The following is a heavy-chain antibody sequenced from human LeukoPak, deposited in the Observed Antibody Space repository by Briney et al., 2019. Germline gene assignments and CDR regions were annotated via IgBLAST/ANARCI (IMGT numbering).Heavy chain of an antibody. CDR3: ARDRVGATDYFDY. CDR1: GFTFSSYA. J-gene: IGHJ4*02. D-gene: IGHD1-26*01. V-gene: IGHV3-23*01. CDR2: ISGSGGST. Sequence: GGSLRLSCAASGFTFSSYAMSWVRQAPGKGLEWVSAISGSGGSTYYADSVKGRFTFSRDNSKNTLYLQMNSLRAEDTAVYYCARDRVGATDYFDYWGQGTLVTVSS.